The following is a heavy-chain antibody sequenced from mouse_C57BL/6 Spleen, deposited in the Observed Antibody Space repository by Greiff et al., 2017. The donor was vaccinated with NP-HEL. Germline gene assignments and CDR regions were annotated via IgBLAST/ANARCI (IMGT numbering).Heavy chain of an antibody. CDR1: GFSFNTYA. Sequence: EVKVVESGGGLVQPKGSLKLSCAASGFSFNTYAMNWVRQAPGKGLEWVARIRSKSNNYATYYADSVKDRFTISRDDSESMLYLQMNNLKTEDTAMYYCVRHPPYDYDGDWYFDVWGTGTTVTVSS. V-gene: IGHV10-1*01. J-gene: IGHJ1*03. D-gene: IGHD2-4*01. CDR3: VRHPPYDYDGDWYFDV. CDR2: IRSKSNNYAT.